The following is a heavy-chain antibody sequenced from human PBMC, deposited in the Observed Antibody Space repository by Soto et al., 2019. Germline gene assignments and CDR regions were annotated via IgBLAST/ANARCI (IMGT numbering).Heavy chain of an antibody. J-gene: IGHJ4*02. Sequence: GGSLRLSCAASGFTFSSYSMNWVRQAPGKGLEWISYISTTSSSIYYADSVKGRFTISRDNAKNSLFLQMNSLRDEDTAVYYCARKGVAFDYWGQGALVTISS. CDR2: ISTTSSSI. CDR3: ARKGVAFDY. V-gene: IGHV3-48*02. CDR1: GFTFSSYS. D-gene: IGHD3-3*01.